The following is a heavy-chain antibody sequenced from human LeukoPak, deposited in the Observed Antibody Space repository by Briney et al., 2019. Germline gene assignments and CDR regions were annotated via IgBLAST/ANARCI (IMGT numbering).Heavy chain of an antibody. V-gene: IGHV1-2*02. J-gene: IGHJ4*02. CDR1: AYTFSGYY. Sequence: ASVKVSCKASAYTFSGYYIHWVRQAPGQGLEWMGWINFNSGGKIFAEKFQDRVTMARDTSISTAYMELSRLRSDDTAVYYCARPDCSWFLGCYFWGQGTLVHVSS. CDR2: INFNSGGK. CDR3: ARPDCSWFLGCYF. D-gene: IGHD3-10*01.